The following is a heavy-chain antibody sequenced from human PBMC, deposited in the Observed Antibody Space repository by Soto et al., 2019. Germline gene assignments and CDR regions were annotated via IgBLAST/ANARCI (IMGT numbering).Heavy chain of an antibody. Sequence: SVKVSCKASGGTFSSYAISWVRQAPGQGLEWMGGIIPIFGTANYAQKFQGRVTITADESTSTAYMELSSLRSEDTAVYYCARDLGLCYDFFNCFDPWGQGTLVTVSS. D-gene: IGHD3-3*01. J-gene: IGHJ5*02. V-gene: IGHV1-69*13. CDR3: ARDLGLCYDFFNCFDP. CDR2: IIPIFGTA. CDR1: GGTFSSYA.